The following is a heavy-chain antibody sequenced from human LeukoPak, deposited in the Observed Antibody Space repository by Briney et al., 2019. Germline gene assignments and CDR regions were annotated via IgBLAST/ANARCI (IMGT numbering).Heavy chain of an antibody. Sequence: RGTLRLSCAASGFTFSSYDMSWVRQAPGKGLEWVSAISGSGDSSYYADSVKGRFTIPRDNSKNTLYLQMNSLGAEDTAVYYCAKAPGTSFIVVVRPFDYWGQGTLVTVSS. J-gene: IGHJ4*02. CDR1: GFTFSSYD. V-gene: IGHV3-23*01. CDR3: AKAPGTSFIVVVRPFDY. CDR2: ISGSGDSS. D-gene: IGHD3-22*01.